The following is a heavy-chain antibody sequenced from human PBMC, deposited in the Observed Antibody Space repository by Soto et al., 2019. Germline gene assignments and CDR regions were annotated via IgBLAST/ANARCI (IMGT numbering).Heavy chain of an antibody. J-gene: IGHJ4*02. D-gene: IGHD6-13*01. CDR1: GYTFTSYD. V-gene: IGHV1-18*01. CDR2: TFPYTGDT. Sequence: GASVKVSCKASGYTFTSYDINWVRQAPGQGLEWMGSTFPYTGDTHYAQNLQARFTMTRDTSTNTAYMDLARLQFDDTAVYYCARGGFSSSWRLDYWGQGTLVTVSS. CDR3: ARGGFSSSWRLDY.